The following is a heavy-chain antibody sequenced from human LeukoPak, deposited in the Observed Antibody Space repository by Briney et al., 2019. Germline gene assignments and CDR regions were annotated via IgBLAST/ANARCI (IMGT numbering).Heavy chain of an antibody. D-gene: IGHD6-19*01. CDR2: IDSEGSST. CDR3: ARALRLAVNLDY. V-gene: IGHV3-74*01. J-gene: IGHJ4*01. Sequence: GGSLRLSCAASGFRFSGYWMHWVRQAPGKGLVWVSHIDSEGSSTNYADSVKGPLTISRDNAKNMLYLQMNSLRAEDTAVYYCARALRLAVNLDYWGQGTLVTVSS. CDR1: GFRFSGYW.